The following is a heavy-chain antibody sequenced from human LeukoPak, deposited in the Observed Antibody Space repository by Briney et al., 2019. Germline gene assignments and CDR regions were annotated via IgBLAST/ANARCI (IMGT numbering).Heavy chain of an antibody. D-gene: IGHD1-26*01. J-gene: IGHJ4*02. CDR1: GYTFSRYY. CDR2: INPSGGST. CDR3: AREGGSGSYSYHFDF. V-gene: IGHV1-46*01. Sequence: ASVKVSCKASGYTFSRYYMHWVRQAPGQGLEWMGIINPSGGSTSYAQKFQGRVTMTRDTSTSTVYMELSSLRSEDTAVYYCAREGGSGSYSYHFDFWGQGAPPTVSS.